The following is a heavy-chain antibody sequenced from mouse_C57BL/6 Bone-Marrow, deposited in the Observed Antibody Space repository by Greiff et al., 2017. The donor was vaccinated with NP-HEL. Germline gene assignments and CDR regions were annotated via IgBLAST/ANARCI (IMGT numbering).Heavy chain of an antibody. V-gene: IGHV5-9-1*02. D-gene: IGHD1-1*01. J-gene: IGHJ3*01. CDR1: GFTFSSYA. Sequence: EVHLVESGEGLVKPGGSLKLSCAASGFTFSSYAMSWVRQTPEKRLEWVAYISSGGDYIYYADTVKGRFTISRDNARNTLYLQMSSLKSEDTAMYYCTRAGYGSSSAWFAYWGQGTLVTVSA. CDR3: TRAGYGSSSAWFAY. CDR2: ISSGGDYI.